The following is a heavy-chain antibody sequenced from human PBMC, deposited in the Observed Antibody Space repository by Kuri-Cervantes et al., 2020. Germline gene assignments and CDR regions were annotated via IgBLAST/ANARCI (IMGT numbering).Heavy chain of an antibody. CDR1: GGSISSGGYS. D-gene: IGHD3-10*01. CDR2: IYHSGST. V-gene: IGHV4-30-2*01. CDR3: ARGPMVRGVIEP. Sequence: LRLSCAVSGGSISSGGYSWSWIRQPPGKGLEWIGYIYHSGSTYYNPSLKSRVTISVDRSKNQFSLKLSSVTAAGTAVYYCARGPMVRGVIEPWGQGTLVTVSS. J-gene: IGHJ5*02.